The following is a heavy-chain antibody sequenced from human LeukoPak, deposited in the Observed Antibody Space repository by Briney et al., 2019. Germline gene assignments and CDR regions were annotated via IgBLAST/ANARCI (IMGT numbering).Heavy chain of an antibody. D-gene: IGHD7-27*01. CDR1: GGSFSGYY. V-gene: IGHV4-34*11. CDR2: IFQSGTT. CDR3: ARDSWGRFDY. Sequence: SETLSLTCAVYGGSFSGYYWSCIRQPPGKGLEWIGYIFQSGTTKYNPSLKSRVTILSDVSKNQFSLNLTSVTAADTAVYYCARDSWGRFDYWGQGTLVAVSS. J-gene: IGHJ4*02.